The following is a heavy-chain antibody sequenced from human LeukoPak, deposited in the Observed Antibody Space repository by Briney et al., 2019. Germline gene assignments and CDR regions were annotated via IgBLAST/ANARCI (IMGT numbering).Heavy chain of an antibody. CDR3: ARVGPTHHYYFLDV. CDR1: GYTFSNFG. D-gene: IGHD1-26*01. Sequence: ASVKVSCKASGYTFSNFGISWVRQAPGQGLEWMGWISVNNGNTNYAQNFQGRVTMTTDTSTSTAYMELRSLRSDDTAVYYCARVGPTHHYYFLDVWGKGTTVTVSS. J-gene: IGHJ6*04. CDR2: ISVNNGNT. V-gene: IGHV1-18*01.